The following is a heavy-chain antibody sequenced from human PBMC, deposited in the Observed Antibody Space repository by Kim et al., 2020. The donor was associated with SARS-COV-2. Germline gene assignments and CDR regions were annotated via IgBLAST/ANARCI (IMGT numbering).Heavy chain of an antibody. J-gene: IGHJ4*02. V-gene: IGHV1-3*01. D-gene: IGHD3-16*01. Sequence: GKGNTIYAQKYHGRVTITTNTSESTAYMELSFLRSEDSAVYYCLGGFYFDYWGQGTLVTVSS. CDR3: LGGFYFDY. CDR2: GKGNT.